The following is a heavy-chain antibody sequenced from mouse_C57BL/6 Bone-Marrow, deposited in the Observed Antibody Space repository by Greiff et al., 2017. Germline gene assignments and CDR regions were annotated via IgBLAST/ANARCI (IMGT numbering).Heavy chain of an antibody. CDR1: GYTFTSYW. J-gene: IGHJ4*01. CDR3: ARPTEYYYYAMDY. CDR2: IYPGSGGT. V-gene: IGHV1-55*01. Sequence: QVQLKQPGAELVKPGASVKMSCKASGYTFTSYWITWVKQRPGQGLEWIGDIYPGSGGTNYNEKFKSKATLTVDTSSSTAYMQLSSLTSADSAVXYCARPTEYYYYAMDYGGQGTSVTVSS. D-gene: IGHD1-1*01.